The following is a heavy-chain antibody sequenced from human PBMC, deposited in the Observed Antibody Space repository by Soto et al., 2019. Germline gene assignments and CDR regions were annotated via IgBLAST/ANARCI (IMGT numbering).Heavy chain of an antibody. CDR1: GFTFSSYW. J-gene: IGHJ4*02. CDR3: ARDFGHGYYLDY. D-gene: IGHD3-3*01. Sequence: PGGSLRLSCAASGFTFSSYWMHWVRQAPGKGLVWVSRINSDGSSTSYADSVKGRFTISRDNAKNTLYLQMNSLRDEDTAVYFCARDFGHGYYLDYWGRGTLVTVSS. V-gene: IGHV3-74*01. CDR2: INSDGSST.